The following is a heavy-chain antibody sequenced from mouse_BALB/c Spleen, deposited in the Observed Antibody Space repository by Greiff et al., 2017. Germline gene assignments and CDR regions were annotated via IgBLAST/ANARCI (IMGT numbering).Heavy chain of an antibody. D-gene: IGHD1-1*01. CDR1: GYSITSDYA. V-gene: IGHV3-2*02. CDR3: AIYGSSQYYFDY. CDR2: ISYSGST. Sequence: ESGPGLVKPSQSLSLTCTVTGYSITSDYAWNWIRQFPGNKLEWMGYISYSGSTSYNPSLKSRISITRDTSKNQFFLQLNSVTTEDTATYYCAIYGSSQYYFDYWGQGTTLTVSS. J-gene: IGHJ2*01.